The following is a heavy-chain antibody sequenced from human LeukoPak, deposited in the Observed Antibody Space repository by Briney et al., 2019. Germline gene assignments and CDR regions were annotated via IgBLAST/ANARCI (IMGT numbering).Heavy chain of an antibody. J-gene: IGHJ3*02. CDR3: AREKTDGYDFWSGYYRGDAFDI. CDR1: GGSISSYY. V-gene: IGHV4-59*12. CDR2: IYYSGST. D-gene: IGHD3-3*01. Sequence: PSETLSLTCTVSGGSISSYYWSWIRQPPGKGLEWIGSIYYSGSTYYNPSLKSRVTISVDTSKNQFSLKLSSVTAADTAVYYCAREKTDGYDFWSGYYRGDAFDIWGQGTMVTVSS.